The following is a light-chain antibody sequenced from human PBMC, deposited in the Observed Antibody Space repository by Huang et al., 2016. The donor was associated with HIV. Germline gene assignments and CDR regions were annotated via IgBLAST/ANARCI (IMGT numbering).Light chain of an antibody. J-gene: IGKJ1*01. CDR1: QSINADY. V-gene: IGKV3-20*01. CDR3: QQYDGSPWT. CDR2: AAS. Sequence: EIVLTQSPGTLSLSPGERATLSCRASQSINADYLCWYQQKPGQAPRLLNYAASSTSTGIADRCSGSGSGTDFTLIIYRLEHEDFAVYFCQQYDGSPWTFGQGTKVEIK.